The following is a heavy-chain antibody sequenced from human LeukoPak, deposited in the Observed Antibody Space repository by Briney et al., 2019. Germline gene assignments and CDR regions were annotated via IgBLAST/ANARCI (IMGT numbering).Heavy chain of an antibody. CDR1: GGTFSSYA. CDR3: ARLRLRYTRNGDSTSYEVFDI. CDR2: IIPILGIA. Sequence: GSSVKVSCKASGGTFSSYAISWVRQAPGQGLEWMGRIIPILGIANYAQKFQGRVTITADKSTSTAYMELSSLRSEDTAVYYCARLRLRYTRNGDSTSYEVFDIWGQGTVVTVSS. V-gene: IGHV1-69*04. D-gene: IGHD2-21*01. J-gene: IGHJ3*02.